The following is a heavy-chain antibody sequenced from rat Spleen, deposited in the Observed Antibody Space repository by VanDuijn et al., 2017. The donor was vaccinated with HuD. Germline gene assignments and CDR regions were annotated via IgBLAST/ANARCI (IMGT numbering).Heavy chain of an antibody. Sequence: EVQLVVSGGGLVQPGRSLKLSCAVSGFTFSNYGMGWVRQAPTKGLEWVATISYGGSNTYYRDSLKGRFTISRDNTNSTLYLQIDSLGSEDTATYYCARQNWPYYFDYWGQGVMVTVSS. V-gene: IGHV5-29*01. D-gene: IGHD5-1*01. CDR2: ISYGGSNT. CDR1: GFTFSNYG. CDR3: ARQNWPYYFDY. J-gene: IGHJ2*01.